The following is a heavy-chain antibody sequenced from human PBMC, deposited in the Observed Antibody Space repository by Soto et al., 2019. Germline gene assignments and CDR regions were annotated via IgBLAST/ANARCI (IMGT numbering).Heavy chain of an antibody. CDR2: LYYSDYT. V-gene: IGHV4-39*01. D-gene: IGHD3-10*01. Sequence: SETLSLTCSVSGDSISRNNNYWGWIRQPPWNGLEWIGSLYYSDYTDSNPSLRSRVTISVDTSKNQFSLKLTSVTAADTAVYYCARAPRGNYGYPSYFDYWGQGTLVT. J-gene: IGHJ4*02. CDR3: ARAPRGNYGYPSYFDY. CDR1: GDSISRNNNY.